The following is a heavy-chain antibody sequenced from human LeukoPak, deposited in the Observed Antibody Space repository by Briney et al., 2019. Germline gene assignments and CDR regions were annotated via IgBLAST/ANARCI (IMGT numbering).Heavy chain of an antibody. Sequence: GRSLRLSCAASGFTFSSYAMHWVRQAPGKGLEWVAVISYDGSNKYYADSVKGRFTISRDNSKNTLYLQMNSLRAEDTAVYYCARAHPIGGIAAAGPTNFDYWGQGTLVIVSS. CDR2: ISYDGSNK. CDR1: GFTFSSYA. V-gene: IGHV3-30-3*01. CDR3: ARAHPIGGIAAAGPTNFDY. J-gene: IGHJ4*02. D-gene: IGHD6-13*01.